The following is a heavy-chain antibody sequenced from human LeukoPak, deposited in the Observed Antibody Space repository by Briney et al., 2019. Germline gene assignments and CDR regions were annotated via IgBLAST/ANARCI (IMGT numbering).Heavy chain of an antibody. CDR1: GGSISSSSYY. CDR2: IYHSGST. D-gene: IGHD6-19*01. J-gene: IGHJ4*02. V-gene: IGHV4-39*07. Sequence: PSETLSLTCTVSGGSISSSSYYWGWIRQPPGKGLEWIGSIYHSGSTYYNPSLKSRVTISVDTSKNQFSLKLSSVTAADTAVYYCARGFVVAVAGTHFFLPTHLDYWGQGTLVTVSS. CDR3: ARGFVVAVAGTHFFLPTHLDY.